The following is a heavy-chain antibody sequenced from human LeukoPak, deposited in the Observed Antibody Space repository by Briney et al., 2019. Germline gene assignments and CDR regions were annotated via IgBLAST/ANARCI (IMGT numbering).Heavy chain of an antibody. CDR2: INHSGST. CDR3: AREQLIVAVAGLPDY. D-gene: IGHD6-19*01. CDR1: GGSFSGYY. Sequence: SETLSLTCAVYGGSFSGYYWSWIRQPPGKGLEWIGEINHSGSTNYNPSLKSRVTISVDTSKNQFSLKLSSATAADTAVYYCAREQLIVAVAGLPDYWGQGTLVTVSS. J-gene: IGHJ4*02. V-gene: IGHV4-34*01.